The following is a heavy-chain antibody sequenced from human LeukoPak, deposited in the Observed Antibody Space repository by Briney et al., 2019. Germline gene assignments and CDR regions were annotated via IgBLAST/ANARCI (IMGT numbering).Heavy chain of an antibody. CDR3: ARDRPYDILTGYDAFDI. J-gene: IGHJ3*02. CDR2: IYYTGRT. Sequence: SETLSLTCSISGDYISNSNYYWGWIRQPPGKGLEWIGNIYYTGRTYYNPSLRSRVSISIDTSKNEFSLKLSSVTAADTAVYYCARDRPYDILTGYDAFDIWGQGTMVTVSS. D-gene: IGHD3-9*01. CDR1: GDYISNSNYY. V-gene: IGHV4-39*02.